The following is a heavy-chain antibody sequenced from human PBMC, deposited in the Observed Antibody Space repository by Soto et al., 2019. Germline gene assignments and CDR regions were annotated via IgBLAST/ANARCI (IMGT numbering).Heavy chain of an antibody. V-gene: IGHV3-23*01. J-gene: IGHJ4*02. CDR1: GFTFSSYA. CDR2: ISGSGGST. D-gene: IGHD3-9*01. CDR3: VKNRGTGPYYFDY. Sequence: EVQLLESGGGLVQPGGSLKLSCAASGFTFSSYAMSWVRQAPGKGLEWVSTISGSGGSTYYADSVKGRFTISRDNSKNTLYLQVNSLRAEDTAVYYCVKNRGTGPYYFDYWGQGTLVTVSS.